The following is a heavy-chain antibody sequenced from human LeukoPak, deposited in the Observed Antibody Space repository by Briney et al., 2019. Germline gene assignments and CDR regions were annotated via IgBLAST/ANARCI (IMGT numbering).Heavy chain of an antibody. Sequence: GGSLRLSCPASGFTFSSYSMNGLRQAPGKGLEWVASISSSSSYISYADSVKGRFTISRDNAKNSLYLQMNSLRAEDKAVYYCARGVRVITTAGMDVWGQGTTVTVSS. CDR1: GFTFSSYS. D-gene: IGHD3-22*01. CDR3: ARGVRVITTAGMDV. V-gene: IGHV3-21*01. J-gene: IGHJ6*02. CDR2: ISSSSSYI.